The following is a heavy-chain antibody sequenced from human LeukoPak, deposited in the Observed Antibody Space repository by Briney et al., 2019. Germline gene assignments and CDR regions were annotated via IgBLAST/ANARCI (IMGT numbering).Heavy chain of an antibody. V-gene: IGHV1-2*02. D-gene: IGHD5-12*01. CDR1: GYTFTGHY. CDR3: ARDLATIDGIAWYYFEN. Sequence: ASGKVSCKASGYTFTGHYIHWVRQAPGQGFEWMGWINPNTGGTDYAQKFQDRIAISTYTSISTAYMELSRLRSDDTALDYCARDLATIDGIAWYYFENWGQGTLVTVS. CDR2: INPNTGGT. J-gene: IGHJ4*02.